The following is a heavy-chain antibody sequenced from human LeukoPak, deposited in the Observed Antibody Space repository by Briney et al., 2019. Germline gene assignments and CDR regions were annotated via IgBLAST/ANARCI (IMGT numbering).Heavy chain of an antibody. Sequence: PSETLSLTCTVSGDSFSSVTDYWAWIRQPPGKGLEWIASGDYSGGTYYNPSLESRVAISADMSKNQFSLKLTSVTGADTAVYYLAGERGEEYSSGWYKRNYFDNWGQGIRVTVSS. CDR3: AGERGEEYSSGWYKRNYFDN. D-gene: IGHD6-19*01. J-gene: IGHJ4*02. V-gene: IGHV4-39*07. CDR2: GDYSGGT. CDR1: GDSFSSVTDY.